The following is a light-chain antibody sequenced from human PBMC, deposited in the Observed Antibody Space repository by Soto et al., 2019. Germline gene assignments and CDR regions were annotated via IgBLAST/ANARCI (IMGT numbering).Light chain of an antibody. CDR2: EVN. CDR3: TSYTTRSNYV. V-gene: IGLV2-14*01. Sequence: SALTPPASVSGSPGQSITISCTGTSSDVGAYDYVSWYQQSPVKAPKVMIYEVNNRPSGVSDRFSGSKSGNTASPTISGLKAEDEADFYCTSYTTRSNYVLRTGTKGT. CDR1: SSDVGAYDY. J-gene: IGLJ1*01.